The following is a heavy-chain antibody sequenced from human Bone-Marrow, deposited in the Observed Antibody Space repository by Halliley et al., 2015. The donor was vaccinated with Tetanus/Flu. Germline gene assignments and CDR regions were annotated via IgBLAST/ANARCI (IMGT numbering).Heavy chain of an antibody. CDR2: GRTK. J-gene: IGHJ4*02. V-gene: IGHV3-30*03. Sequence: GRTKYYGDSVGGRFTISRDNSKNTVFLQMNNLRAEDTAVYYCARGPFYYCSSGPCPSGYFDSWGQGTLVPVSS. CDR3: ARGPFYYCSSGPCPSGYFDS. D-gene: IGHD2-15*01.